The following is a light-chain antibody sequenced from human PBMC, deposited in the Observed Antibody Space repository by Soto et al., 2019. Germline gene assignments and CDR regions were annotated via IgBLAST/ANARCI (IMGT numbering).Light chain of an antibody. CDR3: QQDGSSPVFT. V-gene: IGKV3-20*01. J-gene: IGKJ3*01. CDR2: GAS. CDR1: QSVSSSY. Sequence: EIVLTQSPGTLSLSPGERATLSCRASQSVSSSYLAWYQQKPGQAPRLLIYGASSRATGIPDRFSGSGSEKAFPLTNSRLEPEDFAVYYCQQDGSSPVFTFGPGTKVDSK.